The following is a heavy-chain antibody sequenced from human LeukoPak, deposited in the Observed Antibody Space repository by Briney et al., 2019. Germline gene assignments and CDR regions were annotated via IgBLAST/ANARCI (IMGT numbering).Heavy chain of an antibody. D-gene: IGHD2-15*01. Sequence: GGSLRLSCAASGFTFGTYAMSWVRQAPGKGLEWVSAISSSGGTTYYADSVKGRFTISRDNSENTLYLQMNSLRAEDTAVYYCAKSRDCSGGSCYHPDYWGRGTLVTVSS. CDR3: AKSRDCSGGSCYHPDY. CDR2: ISSSGGTT. J-gene: IGHJ4*02. CDR1: GFTFGTYA. V-gene: IGHV3-23*01.